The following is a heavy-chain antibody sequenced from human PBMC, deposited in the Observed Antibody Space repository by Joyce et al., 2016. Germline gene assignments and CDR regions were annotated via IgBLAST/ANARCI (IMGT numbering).Heavy chain of an antibody. V-gene: IGHV3-23*01. Sequence: EVQLLESGGGLVQPGGSLRLSCAASGFTFSSFAMSWVRQAPGKGPEWVSGITGSGGRSFHADSVKGRFTISRDNSKNTLYLQMNSLRAEDTAVYYCAKFKGSGSHYNYCMDVWGKGTTVTVSS. CDR1: GFTFSSFA. J-gene: IGHJ6*03. CDR2: ITGSGGRS. D-gene: IGHD1-26*01. CDR3: AKFKGSGSHYNYCMDV.